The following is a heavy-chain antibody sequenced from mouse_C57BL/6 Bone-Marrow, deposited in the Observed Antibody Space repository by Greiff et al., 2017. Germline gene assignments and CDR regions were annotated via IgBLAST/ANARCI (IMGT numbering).Heavy chain of an antibody. V-gene: IGHV1-81*01. CDR2: IYPRSGNT. CDR3: ARVGYYGFAY. Sequence: QVQLQQSGAELARPWASVKLSCKASGYTFTSYGISWVKQRTGQGLEWIGEIYPRSGNTYYNEKFKGNATLTADKSSSTAYMELRSLTSEDSAVYFCARVGYYGFAYWGQGTLVTVSA. CDR1: GYTFTSYG. J-gene: IGHJ3*01. D-gene: IGHD2-3*01.